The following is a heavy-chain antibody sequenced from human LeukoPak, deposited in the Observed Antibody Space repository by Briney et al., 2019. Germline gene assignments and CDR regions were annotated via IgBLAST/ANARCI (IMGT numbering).Heavy chain of an antibody. CDR2: ISYDGSNK. J-gene: IGHJ5*02. Sequence: PGGSLRLSCAASGFTFSSYGMHWVRQAPGKGLEWVAVISYDGSNKYYADSVKGRFTISRDNSKNTLYLQMNSLRAEDTAVYYCARGPSAIYPDWFDPWGQGTLVTVSS. CDR1: GFTFSSYG. V-gene: IGHV3-30*03. CDR3: ARGPSAIYPDWFDP. D-gene: IGHD2-2*02.